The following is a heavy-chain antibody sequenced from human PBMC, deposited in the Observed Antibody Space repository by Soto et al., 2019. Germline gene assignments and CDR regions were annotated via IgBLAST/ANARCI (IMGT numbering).Heavy chain of an antibody. D-gene: IGHD3-16*01. CDR2: IYWDDDK. V-gene: IGHV2-5*02. CDR3: AHRQRGGWFGP. CDR1: GFSLSTSGEG. Sequence: QITLKESGPTLVKPTQTLTLTCTFSGFSLSTSGEGVGWIRQPPGKALEWLALIYWDDDKRYSPSLKSRLTSTXXTSKNQVVLTMTNMDPVDTATYYCAHRQRGGWFGPWGQGTLVTVSS. J-gene: IGHJ5*02.